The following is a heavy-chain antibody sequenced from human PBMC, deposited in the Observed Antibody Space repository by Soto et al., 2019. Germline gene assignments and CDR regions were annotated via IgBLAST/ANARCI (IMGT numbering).Heavy chain of an antibody. V-gene: IGHV4-59*08. D-gene: IGHD3-9*01. CDR2: IYYSGST. Sequence: SETLSLTCTVSGGSISSYYWSWIRQPPGKGLEGIGYIYYSGSTNYNPSLKSRVTISVDTSKNQFSPKLSSVTAADTAVYYCARLGYYDILTGYYPRSVDWFDPWGQGTLVSVSS. CDR3: ARLGYYDILTGYYPRSVDWFDP. CDR1: GGSISSYY. J-gene: IGHJ5*02.